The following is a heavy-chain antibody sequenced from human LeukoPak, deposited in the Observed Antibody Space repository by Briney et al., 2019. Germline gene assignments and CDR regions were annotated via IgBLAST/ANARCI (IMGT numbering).Heavy chain of an antibody. CDR1: GFTFDDYA. V-gene: IGHV3-9*01. J-gene: IGHJ5*02. CDR3: AKGSSWTLNWFDP. CDR2: ISWNSGSI. D-gene: IGHD6-13*01. Sequence: LRLSCAASGFTFDDYAMHWVRQAPGKGLEWVSGISWNSGSIGYADSVKGRFTISRDNAKNSLYLQMNSLRAEDTALYYCAKGSSWTLNWFDPWGQGTLVTVSS.